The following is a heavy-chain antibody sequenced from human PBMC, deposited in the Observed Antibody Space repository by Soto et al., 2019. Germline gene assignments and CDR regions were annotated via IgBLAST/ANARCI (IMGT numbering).Heavy chain of an antibody. CDR1: GGSISSSSYY. CDR3: ARDKITGLVDY. V-gene: IGHV4-39*07. J-gene: IGHJ4*02. Sequence: TLALTCTVSGGSISSSSYYWGWIRQPPGKGLEWIGSIYYSGSTYYNPSLKSRVTISVDTSKNQFSLKLTSVTAADTAVYYCARDKITGLVDYWGQGTLVTVSS. D-gene: IGHD2-8*02. CDR2: IYYSGST.